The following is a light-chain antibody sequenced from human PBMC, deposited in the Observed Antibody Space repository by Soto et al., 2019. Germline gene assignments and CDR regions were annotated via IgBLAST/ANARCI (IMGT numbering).Light chain of an antibody. V-gene: IGLV2-14*01. CDR2: EVT. CDR3: SSYTGSSTLYV. J-gene: IGLJ1*01. CDR1: SSDVGTYNY. Sequence: QSALTQPASVSGSPGQSITISCTGTSSDVGTYNYVSWYRQHPGKAPKVMIYEVTYRPSGVSNRFSGSKSGNTASLTISGLQAEDEAEYYCSSYTGSSTLYVFGTGTKVNVL.